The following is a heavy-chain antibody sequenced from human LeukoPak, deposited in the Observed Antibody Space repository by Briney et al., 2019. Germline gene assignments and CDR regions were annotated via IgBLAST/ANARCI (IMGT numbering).Heavy chain of an antibody. D-gene: IGHD3-16*01. V-gene: IGHV1-8*01. CDR3: ARGRGKIHYYYGMDV. CDR2: MNPNSGNT. J-gene: IGHJ6*02. CDR1: GYTFTSYD. Sequence: GASVKISCKASGYTFTSYDLNSVRQATGQGLEWMGWMNPNSGNTGYAHKFQGRVTMTRNTSISTAYMELSSLRSEDTAVYYCARGRGKIHYYYGMDVWGQGTTVTVSS.